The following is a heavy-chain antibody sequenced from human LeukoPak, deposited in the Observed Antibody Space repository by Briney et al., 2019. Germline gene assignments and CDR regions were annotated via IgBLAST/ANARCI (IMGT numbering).Heavy chain of an antibody. CDR1: GYTFTSYG. J-gene: IGHJ4*02. CDR3: ARDRYYDSSGYIGY. Sequence: ASVKVSCKASGYTFTSYGISWVRQAPGQGLEWMGWISAYNGNTNYAQKLQGRVTMTTDTSTSTAYMELRSLRSDDTAVCYCARDRYYDSSGYIGYWGQGTLVTVSS. CDR2: ISAYNGNT. V-gene: IGHV1-18*01. D-gene: IGHD3-22*01.